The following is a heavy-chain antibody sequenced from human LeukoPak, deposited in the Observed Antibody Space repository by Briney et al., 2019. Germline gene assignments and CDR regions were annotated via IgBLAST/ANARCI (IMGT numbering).Heavy chain of an antibody. CDR2: IAYDGSNK. CDR1: RFTFSTYA. Sequence: PGGSLRLSCAASRFTFSTYAMHWVRQAPGKGLEWVAVIAYDGSNKFYADSVKGRFTISRDNSKNTLYLQMNSLRAEDTAVYYCARADSSTWHDAFDIWGQGKMVTVSS. V-gene: IGHV3-30*04. J-gene: IGHJ3*02. D-gene: IGHD6-13*01. CDR3: ARADSSTWHDAFDI.